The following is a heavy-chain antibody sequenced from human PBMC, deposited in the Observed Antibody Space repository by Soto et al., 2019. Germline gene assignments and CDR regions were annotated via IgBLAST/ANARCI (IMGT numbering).Heavy chain of an antibody. D-gene: IGHD3-22*01. CDR1: GGTYSIYL. V-gene: IGHV1-69*01. Sequence: PVNVYCKAVGGTYSIYLISWVRQTPGQGLEWMGGIIPIFGTANYAQKFQGRVTITADESTSTAYMELSSLRSEDTAVYYCASFDSSGYSPLVDYWVQGTLVTVSS. J-gene: IGHJ4*02. CDR3: ASFDSSGYSPLVDY. CDR2: IIPIFGTA.